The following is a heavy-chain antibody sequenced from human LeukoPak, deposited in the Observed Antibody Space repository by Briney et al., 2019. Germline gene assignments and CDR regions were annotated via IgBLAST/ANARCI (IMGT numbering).Heavy chain of an antibody. CDR3: AKRGVVIRVILVGFHKEAYYFDS. J-gene: IGHJ4*02. CDR1: GITLSNYG. V-gene: IGHV3-23*01. D-gene: IGHD3-22*01. CDR2: ISGSGGGT. Sequence: GGSLRLSCAVSGITLSNYGMSWVRQAPGKGLECVAGISGSGGGTYYADSVKGRFTISRDNPKNTLYLQMNSLRAEDTAVYFCAKRGVVIRVILVGFHKEAYYFDSWGQGVLVTVSS.